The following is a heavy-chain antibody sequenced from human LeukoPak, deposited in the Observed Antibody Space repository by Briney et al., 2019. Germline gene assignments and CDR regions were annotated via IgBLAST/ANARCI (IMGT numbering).Heavy chain of an antibody. CDR2: ISSSSNV. CDR1: GFTFNGFS. J-gene: IGHJ6*02. Sequence: SGGSLRLSCAASGFTFNGFSMNWVRQAPGKGLEWISYISSSSNVYYADSVKGRFTISRDNTKNSLYLQMSSLRDDDTAVYYCARSSLLHSNAMDVWGQGTTVTVSS. CDR3: ARSSLLHSNAMDV. V-gene: IGHV3-48*02. D-gene: IGHD5-18*01.